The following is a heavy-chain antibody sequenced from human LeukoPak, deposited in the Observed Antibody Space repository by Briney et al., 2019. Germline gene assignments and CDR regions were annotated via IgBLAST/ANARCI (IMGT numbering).Heavy chain of an antibody. CDR3: ARVSDSSSWNWVDY. CDR2: IYYSGST. V-gene: IGHV4-39*07. CDR1: GGSISSSSYY. J-gene: IGHJ4*02. Sequence: SETLSLTCTVSGGSISSSSYYWGWIRQPPGKGLEWIGSIYYSGSTYYNPSLKSRVTISVDTSKNQFSLKLSSVTAAGTAVYYCARVSDSSSWNWVDYWGQGTLVTVS. D-gene: IGHD6-13*01.